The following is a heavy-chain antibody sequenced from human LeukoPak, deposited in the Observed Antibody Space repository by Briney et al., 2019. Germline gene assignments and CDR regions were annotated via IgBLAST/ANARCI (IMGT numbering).Heavy chain of an antibody. Sequence: PGGSLRLSCAASGFTFSSYGMHWVRQAPGKGLEWVAFIRYDGSNKYYADSVKGRFTISRDNSKNTLYLQMNSLRAEDTAVYYCAKPSYYYGSGSPYAFDIWGQGTMVTVSS. CDR1: GFTFSSYG. CDR3: AKPSYYYGSGSPYAFDI. V-gene: IGHV3-30*02. CDR2: IRYDGSNK. J-gene: IGHJ3*02. D-gene: IGHD3-10*01.